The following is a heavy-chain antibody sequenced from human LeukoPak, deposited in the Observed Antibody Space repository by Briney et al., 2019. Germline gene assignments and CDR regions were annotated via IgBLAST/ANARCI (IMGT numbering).Heavy chain of an antibody. V-gene: IGHV4-39*01. D-gene: IGHD3-9*01. CDR3: ARPLPIRAFDI. CDR2: IYYSGST. CDR1: GGSISSSSYY. Sequence: PSETLSLTCTVSGGSISSSSYYWGWIRQPPGKGLEWIGSIYYSGSTYYNPSLKSRVTISVDTSKNQFSLKLSSVTAADTAVYYCARPLPIRAFDIWGQGTMVTVSS. J-gene: IGHJ3*02.